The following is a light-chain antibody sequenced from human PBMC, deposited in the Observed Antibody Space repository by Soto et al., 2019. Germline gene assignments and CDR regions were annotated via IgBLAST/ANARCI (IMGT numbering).Light chain of an antibody. CDR3: HQYNSMYT. J-gene: IGKJ2*01. Sequence: DFHMTQSTTTLSAAVGDRAPITSRASQRITRWSAWYQQRRGKAPQLLIYDASSMGSGCPSRFSGSGSGTEFTLTISSLQPDDFATSYCHQYNSMYTYGQGTKVDIK. CDR1: QRITRW. CDR2: DAS. V-gene: IGKV1-5*01.